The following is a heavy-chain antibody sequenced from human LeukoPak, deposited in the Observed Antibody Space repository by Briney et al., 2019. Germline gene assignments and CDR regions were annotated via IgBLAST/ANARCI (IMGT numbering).Heavy chain of an antibody. CDR3: ARMTEGGYTYDYFYYYYMDV. V-gene: IGHV4-59*01. Sequence: SETLSLTCTVSGGSISSYYWSWIRQPPGKGLEWIGYIYYSGSTNYNPSLKSRVTISVDTSKNQFSLKLSSVTAADTAVYYCARMTEGGYTYDYFYYYYMDVWGKGTTVTISS. D-gene: IGHD5-18*01. CDR1: GGSISSYY. J-gene: IGHJ6*03. CDR2: IYYSGST.